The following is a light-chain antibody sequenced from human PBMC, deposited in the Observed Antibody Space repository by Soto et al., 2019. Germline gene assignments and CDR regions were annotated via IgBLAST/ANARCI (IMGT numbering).Light chain of an antibody. V-gene: IGKV1-27*01. Sequence: DIQMTQTPPSLSASVGDRVTITCRASQAISKYLAWYQQKPGKVPKLLIYAASTLQSGVPSRFSGSGSGTDFTLTISSLQPEDVATYYCQKYDSAPLFTFGPGTRVDVE. CDR1: QAISKY. CDR3: QKYDSAPLFT. CDR2: AAS. J-gene: IGKJ3*01.